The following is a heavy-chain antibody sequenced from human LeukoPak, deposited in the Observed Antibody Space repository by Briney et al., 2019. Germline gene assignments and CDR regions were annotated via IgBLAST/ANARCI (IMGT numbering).Heavy chain of an antibody. CDR3: ARYRGKTTVSSLVWFDP. D-gene: IGHD4-11*01. Sequence: SETLSLTCTVSGGSISSYYWSWLRQPPGKGLEWIGYIYYSGSTKYNPSLKSRVTISVDTSKNQFSLKLSSVTAADTAVYYCARYRGKTTVSSLVWFDPWGQGTLVTVSS. CDR2: IYYSGST. V-gene: IGHV4-59*01. J-gene: IGHJ5*02. CDR1: GGSISSYY.